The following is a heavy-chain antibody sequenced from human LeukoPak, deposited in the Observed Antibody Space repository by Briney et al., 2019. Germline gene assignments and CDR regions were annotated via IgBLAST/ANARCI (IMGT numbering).Heavy chain of an antibody. CDR3: ARGRPTGVVVVPAAAFDY. CDR1: GYTFTSYG. J-gene: IGHJ4*02. D-gene: IGHD2-2*01. CDR2: ISAYNGNT. Sequence: ASVKVSCKASGYTFTSYGISWVRQAPGQGLEWMGWISAYNGNTNYAQKLQGRVTMTTGTSTSTAYMELRSLRSDDTAVYYCARGRPTGVVVVPAAAFDYWGQGTLVTVSS. V-gene: IGHV1-18*01.